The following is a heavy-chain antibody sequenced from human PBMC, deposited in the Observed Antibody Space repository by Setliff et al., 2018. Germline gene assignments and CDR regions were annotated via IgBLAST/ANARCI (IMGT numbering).Heavy chain of an antibody. Sequence: SETLSLTCTVSGGSIGSHNWVWIRQPAGRGLEWIGRIYTSGDTNYNPSLKSRLTMSLDTSKNQISLNLNSVTAADTAVYYCARDRGVVRAGRRGYYYYYYMDVWGKGTTVTVSS. CDR2: IYTSGDT. V-gene: IGHV4-4*07. D-gene: IGHD2-15*01. CDR1: GGSIGSHN. J-gene: IGHJ6*03. CDR3: ARDRGVVRAGRRGYYYYYYMDV.